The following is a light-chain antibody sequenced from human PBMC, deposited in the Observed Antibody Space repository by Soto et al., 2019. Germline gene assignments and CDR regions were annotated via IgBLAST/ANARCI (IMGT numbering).Light chain of an antibody. J-gene: IGKJ4*01. CDR2: DAS. Sequence: DLQMGQAPCPLASSVEKKNTITFRASQSISSWLAWYQEKPGRAPKLLIYDASTLESGVPSRFSGSGSGTEFTLTISSLQSEDFAIYYCQQYHIWLTFGGGTKVAIK. CDR1: QSISSW. CDR3: QQYHIWLT. V-gene: IGKV1-5*01.